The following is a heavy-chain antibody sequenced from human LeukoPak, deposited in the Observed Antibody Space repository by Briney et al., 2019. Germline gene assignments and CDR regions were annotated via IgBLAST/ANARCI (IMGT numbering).Heavy chain of an antibody. J-gene: IGHJ4*02. D-gene: IGHD3-22*01. V-gene: IGHV4-59*11. CDR3: AREGTRSSGYFYDY. CDR1: GGSISSHY. CDR2: IYYSGST. Sequence: SETLSLTCTVSGGSISSHYWSWLRQPPGKGLEWIGYIYYSGSTNYNPSLKSRVTISVDTSKNQFSLKLSSVTAADTAVYYCAREGTRSSGYFYDYWGQGTLVTVSS.